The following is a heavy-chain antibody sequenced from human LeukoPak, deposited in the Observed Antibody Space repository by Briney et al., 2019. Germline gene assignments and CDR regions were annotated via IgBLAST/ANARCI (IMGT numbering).Heavy chain of an antibody. CDR2: ISAYNGNT. D-gene: IGHD2-2*01. CDR1: GYTFTSYG. CDR3: AYCSSTSCYDWWFDP. J-gene: IGHJ5*02. Sequence: GASVKVSCTASGYTFTSYGISWVRQAPGQGLGWMGWISAYNGNTNYAQKLQGRVTMTTDTSTRTAYMELRSLRSDDTAVYYCAYCSSTSCYDWWFDPWGQGTLVTVSS. V-gene: IGHV1-18*04.